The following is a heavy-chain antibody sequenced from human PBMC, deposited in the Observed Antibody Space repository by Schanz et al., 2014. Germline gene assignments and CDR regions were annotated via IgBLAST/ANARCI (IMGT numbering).Heavy chain of an antibody. Sequence: QVQLVESGGGVVQPGGSLRLSCAASGFTFSSYGMHWVRQAPGKGLEWVAVIWYDENNKYYADSVKGRFTMSRDNSKNTLYLQMNSLRADDTAVYFCARAHGNNWYGKGLDYWGQGTQVTVSS. J-gene: IGHJ4*02. D-gene: IGHD1-1*01. V-gene: IGHV3-33*01. CDR1: GFTFSSYG. CDR2: IWYDENNK. CDR3: ARAHGNNWYGKGLDY.